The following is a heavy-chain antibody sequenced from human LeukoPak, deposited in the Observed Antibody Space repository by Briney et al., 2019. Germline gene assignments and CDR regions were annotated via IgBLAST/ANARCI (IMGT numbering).Heavy chain of an antibody. Sequence: SETLSLTCTVSGGSISSYYWSWIRQPPGKGPEWIGYIYYSGSTNYNPSLKSRVTISVDTSKNQFSLKLSSVTAADTAVYYCARQYYYGMDVWGQGTTVTVSS. V-gene: IGHV4-59*01. CDR2: IYYSGST. CDR3: ARQYYYGMDV. CDR1: GGSISSYY. J-gene: IGHJ6*02.